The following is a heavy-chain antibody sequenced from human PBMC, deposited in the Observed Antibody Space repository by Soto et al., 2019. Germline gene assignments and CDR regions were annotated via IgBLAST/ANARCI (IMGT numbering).Heavy chain of an antibody. V-gene: IGHV3-23*01. Sequence: PGGSLRLSCAASGFTFNSYAMSWVRQAPGKGLEWVSTISNSGGSTYYADSVKGRFTISRDNSKNTLYLQMNSLRAEDTAVYYCAKSRVAAAGTAPFDYWGRGTLVTVSS. D-gene: IGHD6-13*01. CDR1: GFTFNSYA. CDR3: AKSRVAAAGTAPFDY. J-gene: IGHJ4*02. CDR2: ISNSGGST.